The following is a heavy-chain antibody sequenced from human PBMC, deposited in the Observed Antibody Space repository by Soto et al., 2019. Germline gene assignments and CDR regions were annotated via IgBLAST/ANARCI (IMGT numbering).Heavy chain of an antibody. D-gene: IGHD5-18*01. CDR2: IYYSGST. J-gene: IGHJ5*02. V-gene: IGHV4-59*08. CDR3: ARNSTLLRGLLQRWNWFDP. CDR1: GGSISSYY. Sequence: SETLSLTCTVSGGSISSYYWSWIRQPPGKGLEWIGYIYYSGSTNYNPSLKSRVTISVDTSKNQFSLRLSSVTAADTAVYYCARNSTLLRGLLQRWNWFDPWGQGTLVTVSS.